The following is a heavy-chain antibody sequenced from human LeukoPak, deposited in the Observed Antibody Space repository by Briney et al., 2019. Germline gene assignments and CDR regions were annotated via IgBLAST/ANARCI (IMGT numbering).Heavy chain of an antibody. CDR1: GFTFSTFA. CDR2: ISGSGDVT. D-gene: IGHD6-19*01. CDR3: AKEGLVKQWLAQDY. Sequence: GGSLRLSCAASGFTFSTFAMNWVRQAPGKGLEWVSAISGSGDVTYFGDSVKGRFTISRDNSKNTLYLQMNSLRAEDTAVYYCAKEGLVKQWLAQDYWGQGTLVTVSS. V-gene: IGHV3-23*01. J-gene: IGHJ4*02.